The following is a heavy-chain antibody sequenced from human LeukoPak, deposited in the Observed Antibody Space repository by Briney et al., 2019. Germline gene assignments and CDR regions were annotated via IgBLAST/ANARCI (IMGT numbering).Heavy chain of an antibody. D-gene: IGHD3-16*02. CDR2: IYYRGST. CDR3: ARSTDNYDYVWGSYRSPIYYGMDV. V-gene: IGHV4-61*08. Sequence: SQTLSLTCTVSGGSISSGGYYWSWIRQHPGKGLEWIGYIYYRGSTNYNPSLKSRVTISVDTSKNQFSLKLSSVTAADTAVYYCARSTDNYDYVWGSYRSPIYYGMDVWGQGTTVTVSS. J-gene: IGHJ6*02. CDR1: GGSISSGGYY.